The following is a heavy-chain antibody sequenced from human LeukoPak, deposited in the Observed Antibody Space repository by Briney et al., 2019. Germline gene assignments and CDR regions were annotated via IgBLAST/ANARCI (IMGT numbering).Heavy chain of an antibody. CDR1: VCTFNGYY. J-gene: IGHJ4*02. CDR3: AKSAQYSSAWFTGSFDY. Sequence: ASVKVSFKASVCTFNGYYSHWARQAPGQGLQWVGWINPNSGDTHYAQMFQGRVTMTRDTSINTAYMELRRVRSDDTAVYYWAKSAQYSSAWFTGSFDYWGQGTLVTVSS. V-gene: IGHV1-2*02. CDR2: INPNSGDT. D-gene: IGHD6-13*01.